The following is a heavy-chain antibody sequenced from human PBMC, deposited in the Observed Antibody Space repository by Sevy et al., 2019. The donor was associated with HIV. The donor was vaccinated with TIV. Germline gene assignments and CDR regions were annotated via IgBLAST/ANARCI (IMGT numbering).Heavy chain of an antibody. V-gene: IGHV3-21*01. Sequence: GGSLRLSCAASGFTFTSNSMNWVRQAPGKGLEWVSSTSSYVSYIYYADSVKGRFTISRDNATNSLYLQMNSLRTEDTAVYYCARDPGDYRPRRFDHWGQGILVTVSS. CDR2: TSSYVSYI. J-gene: IGHJ4*02. D-gene: IGHD4-4*01. CDR3: ARDPGDYRPRRFDH. CDR1: GFTFTSNS.